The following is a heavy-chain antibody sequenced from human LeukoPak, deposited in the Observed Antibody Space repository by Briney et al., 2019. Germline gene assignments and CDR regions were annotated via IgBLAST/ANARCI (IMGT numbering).Heavy chain of an antibody. CDR2: FTGSDGNI. D-gene: IGHD1/OR15-1a*01. Sequence: PGGTLRLSCAASGSTFSSQALSWVRQAPGKGLEWVSSFTGSDGNIHYADSVKGRFTLSRDSSKETMYLQMISLRADDTATYYCAAGGGNTFNPWGQGILVTVSS. J-gene: IGHJ5*02. CDR1: GSTFSSQA. CDR3: AAGGGNTFNP. V-gene: IGHV3-23*01.